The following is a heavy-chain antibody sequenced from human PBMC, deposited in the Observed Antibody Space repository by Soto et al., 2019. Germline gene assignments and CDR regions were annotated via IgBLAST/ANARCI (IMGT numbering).Heavy chain of an antibody. CDR2: IWYDGSNK. CDR1: GFTFSSYG. Sequence: GGSLRLSCAASGFTFSSYGMHWVRQAPGKGLEWVAVIWYDGSNKYYADSVKGRFTISRDNSKNTLYLQMNSLRAEDTAVYYCARSFMIVVVGAFDIWGQGTMVTVSS. D-gene: IGHD3-22*01. J-gene: IGHJ3*02. V-gene: IGHV3-33*01. CDR3: ARSFMIVVVGAFDI.